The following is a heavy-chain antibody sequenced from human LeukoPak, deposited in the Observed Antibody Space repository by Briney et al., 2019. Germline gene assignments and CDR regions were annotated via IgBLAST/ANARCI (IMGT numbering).Heavy chain of an antibody. V-gene: IGHV4-59*01. J-gene: IGHJ4*02. CDR3: ARVHKKAADY. CDR2: ISASGNT. CDR1: GDSISSSY. Sequence: SETLSLTCTVSGDSISSSYWNWIRQTPGKGLEWIGYISASGNTNYNPSLKSRIIISVDMSKNQFSLKLSSVTAADTAVYYCARVHKKAADYWGQGTLVTVSS.